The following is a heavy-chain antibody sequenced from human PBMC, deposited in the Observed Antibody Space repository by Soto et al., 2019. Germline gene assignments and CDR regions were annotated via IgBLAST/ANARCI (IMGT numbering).Heavy chain of an antibody. CDR3: TRVAVAGTRFDY. J-gene: IGHJ4*02. D-gene: IGHD6-19*01. V-gene: IGHV4-39*07. CDR2: MYHSGST. Sequence: SETLSLTCTVSGGSISSSSYYWGWIRQPPGKGLEWIGSMYHSGSTNYNPSLKSRVTISVDKSKNQFSLKLSSVTAADTAVYYCTRVAVAGTRFDYWGQGTLVTVSS. CDR1: GGSISSSSYY.